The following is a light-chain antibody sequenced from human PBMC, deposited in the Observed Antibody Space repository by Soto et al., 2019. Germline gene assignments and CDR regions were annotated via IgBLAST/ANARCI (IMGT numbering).Light chain of an antibody. Sequence: QSAMTQPSSVSGSPGQSVAISCTGSLSDVGGYNFVSWYQQLPGTAPRLILYDVTKRPSGVPGRFSGSKSGNTASLTISGLQAEDEADYYCCSYGGGKTPLVFCGGTKLTVL. J-gene: IGLJ2*01. CDR3: CSYGGGKTPLV. CDR1: LSDVGGYNF. V-gene: IGLV2-11*01. CDR2: DVT.